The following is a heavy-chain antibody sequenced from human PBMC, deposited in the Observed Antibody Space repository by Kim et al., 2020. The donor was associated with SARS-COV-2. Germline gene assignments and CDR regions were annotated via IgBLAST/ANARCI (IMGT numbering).Heavy chain of an antibody. CDR3: ARGYCSGGSCPPGGY. D-gene: IGHD2-15*01. J-gene: IGHJ4*02. CDR2: ISAYDGNT. V-gene: IGHV1-18*04. Sequence: ASVKVSCKTSGYTFTNYRISWVRQAPGQGLEWMGWISAYDGNTNYAQKVHGRVTMTTDTSTSTAYMELRSLRSDDTAVYYCARGYCSGGSCPPGGYWGQGTLVPVSS. CDR1: GYTFTNYR.